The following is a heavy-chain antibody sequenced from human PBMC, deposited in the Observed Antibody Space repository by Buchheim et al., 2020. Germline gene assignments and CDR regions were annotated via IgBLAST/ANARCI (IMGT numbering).Heavy chain of an antibody. V-gene: IGHV3-30*04. CDR3: AREQYTSGRAGIFVF. D-gene: IGHD6-19*01. CDR1: GLSFITAI. Sequence: LVESGGGVVQPGRSLGLSCAVSGLSFITAIIHWVRQAPGKGLDWVSAMSYDGFSKYYVDSVKGGFTIFRDDSKTTVYLQMESLRPEDTAVYYCAREQYTSGRAGIFVFWGKGTL. CDR2: MSYDGFSK. J-gene: IGHJ4*02.